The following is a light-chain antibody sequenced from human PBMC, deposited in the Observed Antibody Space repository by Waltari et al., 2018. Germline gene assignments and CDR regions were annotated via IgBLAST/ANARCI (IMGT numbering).Light chain of an antibody. Sequence: EIVMTQSPATLSVSPGERATLSCWASQSVSSNLAWYQQKPGQAPRLLIYGASTRATGIPARFSGSGSRTDFTLTISSLQSEDFAVYYCQQYNNWPPWTFGQGTKVEIK. V-gene: IGKV3-15*01. J-gene: IGKJ1*01. CDR3: QQYNNWPPWT. CDR2: GAS. CDR1: QSVSSN.